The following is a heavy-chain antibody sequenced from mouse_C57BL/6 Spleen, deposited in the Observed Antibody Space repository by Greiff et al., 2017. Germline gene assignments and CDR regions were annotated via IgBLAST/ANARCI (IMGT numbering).Heavy chain of an antibody. D-gene: IGHD2-3*01. CDR2: INPSSGYT. CDR1: GYTFTSYT. Sequence: VQRVESGAELARPGASVKMSCKASGYTFTSYTMHWVKQRPGQGLEWIGYINPSSGYTKYNQKFKDKATLTADKSSSTAYMQLSSLTSEDSAVYYCARFDDGYYRYAMDYWGQGTSVTVSS. V-gene: IGHV1-4*01. J-gene: IGHJ4*01. CDR3: ARFDDGYYRYAMDY.